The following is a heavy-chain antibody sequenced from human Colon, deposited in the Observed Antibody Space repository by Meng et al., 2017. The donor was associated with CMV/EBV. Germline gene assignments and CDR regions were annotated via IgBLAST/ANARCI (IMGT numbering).Heavy chain of an antibody. Sequence: GSLRLSCTVSGGSISSSSYYWGWIRQPPGKGLEWIGSIYYSGSTYYNPSLKSRVTISVDTSKNQFSLKLSSVTAADTAVYYCARPSNCGGDCHAPPDWYFDLWGRGTLVTVSS. V-gene: IGHV4-39*01. CDR2: IYYSGST. CDR3: ARPSNCGGDCHAPPDWYFDL. J-gene: IGHJ2*01. D-gene: IGHD2-21*01. CDR1: GGSISSSSYY.